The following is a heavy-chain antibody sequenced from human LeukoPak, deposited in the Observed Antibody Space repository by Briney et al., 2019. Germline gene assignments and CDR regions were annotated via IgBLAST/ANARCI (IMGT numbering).Heavy chain of an antibody. V-gene: IGHV3-9*01. CDR3: AKDFNRLGEFDAFDI. CDR2: ISWNSGRI. Sequence: PGRSLRLSCAASGSTFDDYAMHWVRQAPGKGLEWVSGISWNSGRIGYADSVKGRFTISRDNAKNSLYLQMNSLRAEDTALYYCAKDFNRLGEFDAFDIWGQGTMVTVSS. J-gene: IGHJ3*02. CDR1: GSTFDDYA. D-gene: IGHD3-16*01.